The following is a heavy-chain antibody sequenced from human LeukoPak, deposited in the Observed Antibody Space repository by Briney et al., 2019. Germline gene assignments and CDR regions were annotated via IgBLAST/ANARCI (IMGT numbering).Heavy chain of an antibody. CDR3: AKYDYYGSGNLDY. J-gene: IGHJ4*02. CDR1: GFTFSSYG. D-gene: IGHD3-10*01. V-gene: IGHV3-30*18. CDR2: ISYDGSNK. Sequence: GGSLRLSCAASGFTFSSYGMHWVRQAPGKGLEWVAVISYDGSNKYYADSVKGRFTISRDNSKNTLYLQMNSLRAEDTAAYYCAKYDYYGSGNLDYWGQGTLVTVSS.